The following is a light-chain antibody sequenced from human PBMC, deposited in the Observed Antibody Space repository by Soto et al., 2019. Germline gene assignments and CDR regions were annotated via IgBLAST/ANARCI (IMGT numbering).Light chain of an antibody. J-gene: IGLJ1*01. Sequence: QSALTQPASLSGSPGQSITISCTGTSSDVGGYNYVSWYQQHPGKAPKLMIYDVSNRPSGVSNRFSGSKSSNTASLTISGLQAEDEADYYCSSYRASSTTHDVFGTGTKLTVL. CDR3: SSYRASSTTHDV. V-gene: IGLV2-14*03. CDR2: DVS. CDR1: SSDVGGYNY.